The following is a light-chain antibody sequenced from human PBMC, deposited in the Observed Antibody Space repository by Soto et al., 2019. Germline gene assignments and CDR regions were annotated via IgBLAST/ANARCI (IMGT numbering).Light chain of an antibody. J-gene: IGLJ1*01. CDR1: GSNIGAGFD. CDR2: GNT. Sequence: QSVLTQPRSVSGSPGHSVTLSCTGSGSNIGAGFDVHWYQQVPGTAPKLLIYGNTNRPSGVPDRFSGSKSGTSASLAITGLQAEDEADYYCQSYDSSLSVPYVFGGGTKLTVL. V-gene: IGLV1-40*01. CDR3: QSYDSSLSVPYV.